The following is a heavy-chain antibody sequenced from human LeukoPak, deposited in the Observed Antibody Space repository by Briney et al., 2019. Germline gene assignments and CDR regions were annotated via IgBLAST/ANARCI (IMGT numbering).Heavy chain of an antibody. Sequence: SETLSLTCTVSGGSISSYYWSWIRQPPGKGLEWIGYIYYSGSTNYDPSLKSRVTISVDKSKNQFSLKLSSVTAADTAVYYCARDPPGELLRPVGAFDIWGQGTMVTVSS. CDR3: ARDPPGELLRPVGAFDI. CDR1: GGSISSYY. CDR2: IYYSGST. V-gene: IGHV4-59*01. J-gene: IGHJ3*02. D-gene: IGHD1-26*01.